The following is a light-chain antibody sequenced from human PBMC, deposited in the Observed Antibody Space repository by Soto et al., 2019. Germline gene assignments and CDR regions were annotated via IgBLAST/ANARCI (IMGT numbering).Light chain of an antibody. CDR3: QQVHSLPYT. J-gene: IGKJ2*01. V-gene: IGKV1-33*01. Sequence: IHMTQSPSSLSASVGDRVTITCQASQDVNVYLNWFHQRPGKAPQLLIYDASSLETGVPSRFSGSGFGTDFTFTISTLQPEDIGTYYGQQVHSLPYTCGQGSRLEI. CDR1: QDVNVY. CDR2: DAS.